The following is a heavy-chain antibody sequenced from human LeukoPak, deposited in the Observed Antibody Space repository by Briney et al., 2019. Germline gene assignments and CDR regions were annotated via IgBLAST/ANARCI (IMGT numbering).Heavy chain of an antibody. CDR3: ARDWVPSPLYYYMDV. CDR2: IYTSGST. CDR1: GGSISTYY. J-gene: IGHJ6*03. V-gene: IGHV4-4*07. Sequence: SETLSLTCTVSGGSISTYYWSWIRQPAGKGLEWIGRIYTSGSTNYNPSLKSRVTMSVDTSQNQFSLKLSSVTAAETAVYYCARDWVPSPLYYYMDVWGKGTTVSVSS. D-gene: IGHD3-10*01.